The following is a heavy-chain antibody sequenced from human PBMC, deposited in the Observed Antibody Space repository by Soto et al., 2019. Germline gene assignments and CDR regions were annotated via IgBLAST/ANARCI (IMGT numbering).Heavy chain of an antibody. CDR2: ISYDGSDK. CDR1: GFTFSSYG. V-gene: IGHV3-30*18. CDR3: AKEAVGATPDY. D-gene: IGHD1-26*01. J-gene: IGHJ4*02. Sequence: QVQLVESGGGVVQPGRSLRLSCAASGFTFSSYGMHWVRQAPGKGLEWVAVISYDGSDKYYADPVKGRFTISRDNSKNTLYLQMNSLSAEDTAVFYCAKEAVGATPDYWGQGTLVTVSS.